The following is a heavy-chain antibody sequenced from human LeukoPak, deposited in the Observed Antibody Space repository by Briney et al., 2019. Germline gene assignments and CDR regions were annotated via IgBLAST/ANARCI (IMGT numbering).Heavy chain of an antibody. Sequence: SETLSLTCTVSGGSISSSNYYWGWIRQPPGKGLEWIGSIYHRGSTYSNPSLQSRVTISVDTSKNQFSLKLSSVTAADTAVYYCVRNGDTAHDFWGQGTLVTLCS. CDR1: GGSISSSNYY. CDR3: VRNGDTAHDF. J-gene: IGHJ4*02. D-gene: IGHD5-18*01. V-gene: IGHV4-39*01. CDR2: IYHRGST.